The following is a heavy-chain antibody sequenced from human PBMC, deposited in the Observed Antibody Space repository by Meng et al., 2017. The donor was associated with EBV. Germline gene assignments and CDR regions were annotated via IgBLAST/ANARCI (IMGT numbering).Heavy chain of an antibody. CDR2: FLPRLGAP. CDR1: GGPFRYYA. Sequence: QVTLVASGAEVKKPGSLVKVSCKTSGGPFRYYAISWVRQAPGQGLEWLGGFLPRLGAPNYAQKYHGRVKITADESTSTHYMDLSSLRSEDTAIYYCASESGRGYTPDYWGQGTLVTVSS. V-gene: IGHV1-69*01. J-gene: IGHJ4*02. CDR3: ASESGRGYTPDY. D-gene: IGHD3-10*01.